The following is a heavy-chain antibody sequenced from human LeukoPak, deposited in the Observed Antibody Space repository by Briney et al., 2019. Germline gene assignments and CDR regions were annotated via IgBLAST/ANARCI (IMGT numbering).Heavy chain of an antibody. Sequence: GGSLCLSCAASGFTFSTYSMNWVRQAPGKGLEWVSNISSSISYIYYADSVKGRFTISRDTAKNSLYLQMNSLRAEDTAVYYCARGCGGSCYSDYIDYWGQGTLVTVSS. J-gene: IGHJ4*02. D-gene: IGHD2-15*01. CDR3: ARGCGGSCYSDYIDY. CDR1: GFTFSTYS. V-gene: IGHV3-21*01. CDR2: ISSSISYI.